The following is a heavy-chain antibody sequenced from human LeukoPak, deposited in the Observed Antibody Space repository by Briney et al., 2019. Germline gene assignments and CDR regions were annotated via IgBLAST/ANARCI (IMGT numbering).Heavy chain of an antibody. CDR1: GFTFSDYY. Sequence: GGSLRLSCAASGFTFSDYYMSWIRQAPGKGLEWVSGITYNGGRIYYADSVKGRFTISRDNSKDTLYLQMNSLRAEDTAVYYCAKDRGYELPNYGLDVWGQGTTVTVSS. V-gene: IGHV3-23*01. D-gene: IGHD1-26*01. CDR2: ITYNGGRI. J-gene: IGHJ6*02. CDR3: AKDRGYELPNYGLDV.